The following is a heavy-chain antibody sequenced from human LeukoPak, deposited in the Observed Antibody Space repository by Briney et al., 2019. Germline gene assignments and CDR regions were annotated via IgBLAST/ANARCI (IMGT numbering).Heavy chain of an antibody. CDR1: GFTFSSYG. Sequence: PGGSLRLSCAASGFTFSSYGMHWVRQAPGKGLEWVANIKQDGSEKYYVDSVKGRFTISRDNAKNSLYLQMNSLRAEDTAVYYCARRSNHYYGSGSYYSLPFDYWGQGTLVTVSS. CDR2: IKQDGSEK. CDR3: ARRSNHYYGSGSYYSLPFDY. V-gene: IGHV3-7*01. J-gene: IGHJ4*02. D-gene: IGHD3-10*01.